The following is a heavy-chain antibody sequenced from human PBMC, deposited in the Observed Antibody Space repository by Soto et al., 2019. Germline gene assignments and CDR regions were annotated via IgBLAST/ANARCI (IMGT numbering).Heavy chain of an antibody. V-gene: IGHV3-30*18. D-gene: IGHD2-15*01. CDR2: ISSDGSDK. CDR3: AKGSEVARQELDY. CDR1: GFTFSNFG. J-gene: IGHJ4*02. Sequence: QVQLVESGGGEVQPGRSLRLSCAASGFTFSNFGMHWVRQAPGKGLEWVAAISSDGSDKYYSESVKGRFTISRDNSKNTLFLQINSLRVEDTAVYYCAKGSEVARQELDYWGQGTLVTVSS.